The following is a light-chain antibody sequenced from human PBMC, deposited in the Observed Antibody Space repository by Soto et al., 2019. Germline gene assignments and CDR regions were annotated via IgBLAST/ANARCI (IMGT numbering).Light chain of an antibody. CDR2: EDS. Sequence: SVLTQPASLSGSPGQSITISCPGTSSDVGSYNLVSWYQQHPGKAPKLMIYEDSKRPSGVSNRFSGSKSGNTASLAISGLQAVDEADYYCCSYAGSSTYNYVFGTGTKVTVL. J-gene: IGLJ1*01. V-gene: IGLV2-23*01. CDR1: SSDVGSYNL. CDR3: CSYAGSSTYNYV.